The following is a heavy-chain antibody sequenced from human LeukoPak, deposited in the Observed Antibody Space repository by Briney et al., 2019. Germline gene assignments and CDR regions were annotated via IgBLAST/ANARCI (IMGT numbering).Heavy chain of an antibody. CDR3: AKPLLRDIWFGES. CDR2: INSDGSTI. J-gene: IGHJ5*02. V-gene: IGHV3-74*01. D-gene: IGHD3-10*01. Sequence: PGGSLRLSCAASGFTFSSNWMNWVRQSPGKGLVWVSRINSDGSTITYADSVKGRFTISKDQSKDTVFLQMSSLRTEDTAIYYCAKPLLRDIWFGESWGQGTLVTVSS. CDR1: GFTFSSNW.